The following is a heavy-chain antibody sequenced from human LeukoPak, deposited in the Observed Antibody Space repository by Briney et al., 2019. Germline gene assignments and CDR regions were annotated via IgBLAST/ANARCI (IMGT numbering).Heavy chain of an antibody. CDR2: ISGNGGST. D-gene: IGHD3-3*01. CDR3: VKAQYDXXXGLXY. Sequence: RLSCXASXXTFXXXXXXWVXXXXGXXXXYVSAISGNGGSTYYADSVKGRFTISRDNSKNTPCLQMSSLRPEDTAIYYCVKAQYDXXXGLXYWGQ. J-gene: IGHJ4*02. V-gene: IGHV3-64D*09. CDR1: XXTFXXXX.